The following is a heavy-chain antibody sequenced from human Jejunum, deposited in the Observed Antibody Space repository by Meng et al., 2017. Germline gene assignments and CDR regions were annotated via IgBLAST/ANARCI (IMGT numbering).Heavy chain of an antibody. V-gene: IGHV4-39*01. CDR2: IYDSGST. CDR1: GGSTISSGYY. D-gene: IGHD2/OR15-2a*01. CDR3: ARHFLTMSKDYFDY. J-gene: IGHJ4*02. Sequence: QVHLQESGPGLVKPSDTLSLACTCSGGSTISSGYYWGGIRQPPGKGLEWMGSIYDSGSTYYNSPLKSRVTIFVDTAKNQFSLKLRSVTAADTAIYYCARHFLTMSKDYFDYWGQGTLVTVSS.